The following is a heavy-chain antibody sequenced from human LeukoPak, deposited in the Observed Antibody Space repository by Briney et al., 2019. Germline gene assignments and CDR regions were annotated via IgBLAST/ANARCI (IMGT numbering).Heavy chain of an antibody. CDR2: INHGGST. CDR3: ARDPPHSGWYDYYNYYMDV. Sequence: SETLSLTCVVYGESLTGYYWSWIRQPPGKRLEWIGEINHGGSTNYNPSLKSRVAISVDTSKNQFSLKLSSVTAADTAVYYCARDPPHSGWYDYYNYYMDVWGKGTTVTVSS. J-gene: IGHJ6*03. D-gene: IGHD6-19*01. V-gene: IGHV4-34*01. CDR1: GESLTGYY.